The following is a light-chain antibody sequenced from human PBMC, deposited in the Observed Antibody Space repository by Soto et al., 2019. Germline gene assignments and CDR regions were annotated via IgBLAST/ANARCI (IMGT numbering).Light chain of an antibody. V-gene: IGKV3-20*01. Sequence: EIVLTQSPGTLSLSPGERATLSCRASQSVSSSYLAWYQQKPGQAPRLLIYDASSRATGIPDRFSGSGSGTDFTLTISRLEPEDFAVYYCQQYGSAPQTFGQGIKVEIK. CDR3: QQYGSAPQT. CDR2: DAS. CDR1: QSVSSSY. J-gene: IGKJ1*01.